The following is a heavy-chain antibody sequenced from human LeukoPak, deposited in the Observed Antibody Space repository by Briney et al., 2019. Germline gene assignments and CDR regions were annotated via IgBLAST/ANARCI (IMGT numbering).Heavy chain of an antibody. CDR3: ARDFFPVVDSTWYEIGY. J-gene: IGHJ4*02. CDR1: GLTFSSYA. V-gene: IGHV3-30-3*01. CDR2: ISYDGYDK. D-gene: IGHD2-21*01. Sequence: GGSLRLSCAASGLTFSSYAVYWVRQAPGKGLEWVTLISYDGYDKSYADSVRGRFTISRDNSRNTLYLQMDSLRSEDTAVYYCARDFFPVVDSTWYEIGYWGQGTLVTVSS.